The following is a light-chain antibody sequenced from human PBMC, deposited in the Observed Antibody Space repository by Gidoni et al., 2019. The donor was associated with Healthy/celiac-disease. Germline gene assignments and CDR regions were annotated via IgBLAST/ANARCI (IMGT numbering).Light chain of an antibody. CDR3: QQYDNLPLT. J-gene: IGKJ4*01. V-gene: IGKV1-33*01. CDR2: DAS. Sequence: IHLTQSPSSLSASVGDRVTITCQASQDISTYLNWYQQKPGKAPKRLIYDASNLETGVPSRFSGSGSGTDFTFTISSLQPEDIATYYCQQYDNLPLTFGGGTKVEIK. CDR1: QDISTY.